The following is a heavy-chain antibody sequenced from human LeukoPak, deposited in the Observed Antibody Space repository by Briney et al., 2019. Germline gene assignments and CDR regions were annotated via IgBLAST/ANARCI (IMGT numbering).Heavy chain of an antibody. CDR1: GFTFSSYS. CDR3: ASPPGSFRD. D-gene: IGHD3-10*01. V-gene: IGHV3-30*03. Sequence: GGSLRLSCAASGFTFSSYSMNWVRQAPGKGLEWVAVISYDGSNKYYADSVKGRFTISRDNSKNTLYLQMNSLRAEDTAVYYCASPPGSFRDRGQGTLVTVSS. CDR2: ISYDGSNK. J-gene: IGHJ4*02.